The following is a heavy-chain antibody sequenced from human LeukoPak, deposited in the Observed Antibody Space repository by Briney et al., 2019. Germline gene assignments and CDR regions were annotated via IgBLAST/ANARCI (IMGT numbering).Heavy chain of an antibody. V-gene: IGHV3-23*01. Sequence: GGSLRLSCAASGFTFSSYAMSWVRQAPGEGLEWVSAISGSGGSTYDADSVKGRFTISRDNSKNTLYLQMNSLRAEDTAVYYRATSPHYCSSTSCYIYMDVWGKGTTVTVSS. CDR1: GFTFSSYA. CDR3: ATSPHYCSSTSCYIYMDV. D-gene: IGHD2-2*02. CDR2: ISGSGGST. J-gene: IGHJ6*03.